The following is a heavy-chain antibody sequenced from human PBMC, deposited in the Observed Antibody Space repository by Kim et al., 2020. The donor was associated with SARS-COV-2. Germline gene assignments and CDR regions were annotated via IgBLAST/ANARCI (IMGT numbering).Heavy chain of an antibody. CDR1: GGTFSSYA. J-gene: IGHJ6*02. CDR2: IIPIFGTA. CDR3: ARGGGQRGSFIRSYYYYGMDV. Sequence: SVKVSCKASGGTFSSYAISWVRQAPGQGLEWMGGIIPIFGTANYAQKFQGRVTITADESTSTAYMELSSLRSEDTAVYYCARGGGQRGSFIRSYYYYGMDVWGQGTTVTVSS. V-gene: IGHV1-69*13. D-gene: IGHD1-26*01.